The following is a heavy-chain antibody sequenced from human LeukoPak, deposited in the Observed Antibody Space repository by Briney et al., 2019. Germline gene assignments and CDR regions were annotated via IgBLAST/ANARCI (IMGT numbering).Heavy chain of an antibody. Sequence: GGSLRLSCAASGFSFDDYGMSWVRQAPGKGLEWFSGINWNGGSTGYADSVKGRFTISRDNAKNSLYLHMNSLRAEDTALYYCAGGDRNGWYFDYWGQGTLVTVSS. V-gene: IGHV3-20*04. J-gene: IGHJ4*02. D-gene: IGHD6-19*01. CDR3: AGGDRNGWYFDY. CDR1: GFSFDDYG. CDR2: INWNGGST.